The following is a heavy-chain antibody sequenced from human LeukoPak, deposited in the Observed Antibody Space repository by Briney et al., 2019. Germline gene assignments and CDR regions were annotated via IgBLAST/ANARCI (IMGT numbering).Heavy chain of an antibody. Sequence: GGSLRLSCTASGFTFGDYALTWVRQAPGKGPEWLSFIRSKAYGGTTEYAASVKGRFTISRDDSKSIAYLQMNSLKTEDTAVYYCTRNVPDWNYAMDVWGQGTTVTVSS. CDR1: GFTFGDYA. CDR2: IRSKAYGGTT. J-gene: IGHJ6*02. CDR3: TRNVPDWNYAMDV. V-gene: IGHV3-49*04. D-gene: IGHD3/OR15-3a*01.